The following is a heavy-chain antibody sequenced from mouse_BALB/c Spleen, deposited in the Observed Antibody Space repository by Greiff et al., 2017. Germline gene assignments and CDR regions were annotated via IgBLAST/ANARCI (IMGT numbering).Heavy chain of an antibody. CDR2: ISCYNGAT. CDR1: GYSFTGYY. J-gene: IGHJ4*01. CDR3: AAYRYDPYAMDY. D-gene: IGHD2-14*01. V-gene: IGHV1S34*01. Sequence: LVKTGASVKISCKASGYSFTGYYMHWVKQSHGKSLEWIGYISCYNGATSYNQKFKGKATFTVDTSSSTAYMQFNSLTSEDSAVYYCAAYRYDPYAMDYWGQGTSVTVSS.